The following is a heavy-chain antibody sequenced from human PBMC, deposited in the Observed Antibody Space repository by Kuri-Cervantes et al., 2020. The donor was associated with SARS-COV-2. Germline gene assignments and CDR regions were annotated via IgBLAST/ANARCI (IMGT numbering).Heavy chain of an antibody. CDR2: IIPIFGTA. CDR3: ARDYWARGVVIMGLYGMAV. Sequence: SVKVSCKASGGTFSSYAISWVRQAPGQGLEWMGGIIPIFGTANYAQKFQGRVTITADESTSTAYMWLSSLRSEDTAVYYCARDYWARGVVIMGLYGMAVWGQGTTVTVSS. D-gene: IGHD3-3*01. J-gene: IGHJ6*02. V-gene: IGHV1-69*13. CDR1: GGTFSSYA.